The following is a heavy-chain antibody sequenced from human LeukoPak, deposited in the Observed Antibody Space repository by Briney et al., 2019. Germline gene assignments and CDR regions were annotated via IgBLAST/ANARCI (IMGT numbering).Heavy chain of an antibody. J-gene: IGHJ6*03. V-gene: IGHV4-59*01. CDR1: GGSISSYY. CDR2: IYYSGST. D-gene: IGHD6-13*01. CDR3: ARVQQAAAYYYYYYYMDV. Sequence: PSETLSLTCAVSGGSISSYYWSWIRQPPGKGLEWIGYIYYSGSTNYNPSLKSRVTISVDTSKNQFSLKLSSVTAADTAVYYCARVQQAAAYYYYYYYMDVWGKGTTVTISS.